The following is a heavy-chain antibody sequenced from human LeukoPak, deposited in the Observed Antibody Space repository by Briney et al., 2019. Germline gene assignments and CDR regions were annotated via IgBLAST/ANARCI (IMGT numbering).Heavy chain of an antibody. D-gene: IGHD3-22*01. CDR1: GFTFRKFW. J-gene: IGHJ4*02. CDR3: AKMDGRDTRYDSIDY. CDR2: INPDDKST. V-gene: IGHV3-74*01. Sequence: PGGSLRLSCAASGFTFRKFWLHWVRQSPGKGLVWVSRINPDDKSTSYADSVKGRFTISSDNAQNTLYLQMNSLRAEDTAVYYCAKMDGRDTRYDSIDYWGQGTLATVSS.